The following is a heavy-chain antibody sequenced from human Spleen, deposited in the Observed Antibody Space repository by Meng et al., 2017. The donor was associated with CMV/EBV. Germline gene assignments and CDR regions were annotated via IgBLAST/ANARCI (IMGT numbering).Heavy chain of an antibody. CDR2: INPNSGGT. J-gene: IGHJ4*02. D-gene: IGHD2-2*01. V-gene: IGHV1-2*02. CDR3: ARDGPIGTLYFFDY. CDR1: GYTFTSYS. Sequence: ASVKVSCKASGYTFTSYSLNWVRQAPGQGLEWMGWINPNSGGTNYAQKFQGRVTMTRDTSISTAYMELSRLRSVDTAVYYCARDGPIGTLYFFDYWGQGTLVTVSS.